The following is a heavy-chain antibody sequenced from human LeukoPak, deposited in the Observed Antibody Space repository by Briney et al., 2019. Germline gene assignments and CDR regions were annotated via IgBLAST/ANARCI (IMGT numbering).Heavy chain of an antibody. V-gene: IGHV3-23*01. Sequence: PGGSLRLSCAASGFTFSSYAMSWVRQAPGKGLEWVSAISGSGGSTYYADSVKGQFTISRDNSKNTLYLQMNSLRAEDTAVYYCAKAPSLFCSGGSCLFDYWGQGTLVTVSS. CDR2: ISGSGGST. J-gene: IGHJ4*02. CDR3: AKAPSLFCSGGSCLFDY. CDR1: GFTFSSYA. D-gene: IGHD2-15*01.